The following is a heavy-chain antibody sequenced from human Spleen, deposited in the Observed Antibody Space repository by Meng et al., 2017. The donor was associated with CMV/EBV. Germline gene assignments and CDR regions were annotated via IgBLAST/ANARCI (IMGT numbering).Heavy chain of an antibody. CDR3: AKDRGTFCSSTSCYGGFDF. CDR2: FYGGETGT. CDR1: FSTSA. Sequence: FSTSAMTWVPPAPGKGLEWVSVFYGGETGTYYADAVKGRFTVSRDDSKNTLYLQMNSLRAEGTAVYYCAKDRGTFCSSTSCYGGFDFWGQGTLVTVSS. D-gene: IGHD2-2*01. J-gene: IGHJ4*02. V-gene: IGHV3-23*03.